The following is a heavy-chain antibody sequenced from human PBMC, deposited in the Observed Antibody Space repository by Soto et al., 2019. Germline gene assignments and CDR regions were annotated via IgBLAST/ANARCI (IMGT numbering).Heavy chain of an antibody. Sequence: GWSLRLSCAASGFIFSTYAMHWVRQAPGKGLEWVALISYDGGNEYYADSVKGRFTISRDDSENTLYLQMIGLRAEDTAVYYCTRDSVIVLVPVTSMDVSGQGTTVTVSS. CDR2: ISYDGGNE. V-gene: IGHV3-30-3*01. D-gene: IGHD2-2*01. CDR1: GFIFSTYA. CDR3: TRDSVIVLVPVTSMDV. J-gene: IGHJ6*02.